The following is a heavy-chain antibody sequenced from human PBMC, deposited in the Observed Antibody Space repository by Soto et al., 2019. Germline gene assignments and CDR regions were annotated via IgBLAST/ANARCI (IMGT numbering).Heavy chain of an antibody. V-gene: IGHV2-5*02. CDR2: IYWDDDK. J-gene: IGHJ5*02. D-gene: IGHD2-2*02. CDR1: GFSLSTSGVG. Sequence: QITLKESGPTLVKPTQTLTLTCTFSGFSLSTSGVGVGWIRQPPGKALEWLALIYWDDDKRYSPSLKSRLTITKDTSKNQVVLTMTNMDPVDTATYYSAHRGEGYQLLYSWFDPWGQGTLVTVSS. CDR3: AHRGEGYQLLYSWFDP.